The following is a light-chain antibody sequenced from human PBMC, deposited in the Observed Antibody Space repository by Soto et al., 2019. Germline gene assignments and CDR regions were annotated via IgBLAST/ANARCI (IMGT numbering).Light chain of an antibody. Sequence: QSVLTQPPSASGTPGRRVTISCSTSSSNLGDNTVNWYQQVPGAAPKLLIYSYDQRPSGVPDRFSGSKSGTSASLAISGLQSEDEADYYCAAWDASLDGYVFGTGTKLTVL. CDR2: SYD. CDR3: AAWDASLDGYV. J-gene: IGLJ1*01. V-gene: IGLV1-44*01. CDR1: SSNLGDNT.